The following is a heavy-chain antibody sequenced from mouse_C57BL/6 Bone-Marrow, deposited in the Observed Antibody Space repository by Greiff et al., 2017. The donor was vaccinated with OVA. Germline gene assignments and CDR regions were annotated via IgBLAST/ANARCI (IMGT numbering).Heavy chain of an antibody. Sequence: EVKLQESGGGLVKPGGSLKLSCAASGFTFSSYAMSWVRQTPEKRLEWVATISDGGSYTYYPDNVKGRFTISRDNAKNNLYLQMSHLKSEDTAMYYCARERVFYYAMDYWGQGTSVTVSS. CDR1: GFTFSSYA. J-gene: IGHJ4*01. V-gene: IGHV5-4*01. CDR3: ARERVFYYAMDY. CDR2: ISDGGSYT.